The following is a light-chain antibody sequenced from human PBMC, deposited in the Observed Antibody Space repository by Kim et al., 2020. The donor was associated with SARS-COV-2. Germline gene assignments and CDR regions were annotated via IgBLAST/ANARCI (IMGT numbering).Light chain of an antibody. CDR1: QSLISNS. CDR2: SAS. CDR3: QQYEDSPKT. J-gene: IGKJ1*01. V-gene: IGKV3-20*01. Sequence: EIVLTQSPGTLSMSSGERATLSCRASQSLISNSLAWYQQKPGQPPRLLIYSASNRATGIPDRFSGSGSGTDFTLTISRLEPEDFVMYYCQQYEDSPKTFGQGTKVEIK.